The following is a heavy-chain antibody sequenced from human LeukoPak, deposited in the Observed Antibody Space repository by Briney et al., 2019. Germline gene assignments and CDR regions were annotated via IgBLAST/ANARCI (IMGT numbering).Heavy chain of an antibody. J-gene: IGHJ4*02. D-gene: IGHD2-15*01. Sequence: PGESLRLSCVGSGFTFSSCAMIWVRQTPGKGLEWVSDISGTGGTTYDAASVKGRFTISRDNSKNTLYLQMNSLRAEDTAVYYCVKSPLNLGYCSGGSCHYFDYWGQGTLVTVSS. CDR1: GFTFSSCA. CDR3: VKSPLNLGYCSGGSCHYFDY. V-gene: IGHV3-23*01. CDR2: ISGTGGTT.